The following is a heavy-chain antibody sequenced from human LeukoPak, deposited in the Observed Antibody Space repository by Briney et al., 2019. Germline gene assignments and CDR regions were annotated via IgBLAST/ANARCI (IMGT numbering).Heavy chain of an antibody. V-gene: IGHV3-66*04. J-gene: IGHJ3*01. CDR3: ARHDYHSNSDAFDV. CDR1: GFTVSSNY. CDR2: IYSGGST. D-gene: IGHD4-23*01. Sequence: PGGSLRLSCAASGFTVSSNYMSWVRQAPGKGLEWVSVIYSGGSTYYADSVKGRFTISRDSAKNSLYLQMNSLRAEDTAVYYCARHDYHSNSDAFDVWGQGTMVTVSS.